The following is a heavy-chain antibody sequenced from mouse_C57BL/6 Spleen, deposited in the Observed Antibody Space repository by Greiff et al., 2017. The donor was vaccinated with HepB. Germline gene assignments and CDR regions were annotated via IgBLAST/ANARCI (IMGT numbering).Heavy chain of an antibody. CDR1: GFTFSDYY. D-gene: IGHD2-4*01. V-gene: IGHV5-12*01. CDR3: GRRCDCDRGGFAY. J-gene: IGHJ3*01. Sequence: EVKLVESGGGLVQPGGSLKLSCAASGFTFSDYYMYWVRQTPEKRLEWVAYISNGGGSTYYPDTVKGRFTISRDNAKNTLYLQMSRLKSEETSMYCCGRRCDCDRGGFAYWGQGTLVTVAA. CDR2: ISNGGGST.